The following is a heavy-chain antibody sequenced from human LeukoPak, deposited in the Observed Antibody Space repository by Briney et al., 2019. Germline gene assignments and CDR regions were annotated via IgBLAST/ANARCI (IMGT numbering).Heavy chain of an antibody. CDR2: INHSGNT. CDR3: ARAGVWLPAV. D-gene: IGHD3-9*01. Sequence: PSGTLSLTCAVSGASISSDKWWSWVRQPPGKGLEWIGEINHSGNTNYSPSLKSRVTTSTDKSKNEFSLRLTSVTAADTAVYYCARAGVWLPAVWGQGTLVTVSS. CDR1: GASISSDKW. J-gene: IGHJ4*02. V-gene: IGHV4-4*02.